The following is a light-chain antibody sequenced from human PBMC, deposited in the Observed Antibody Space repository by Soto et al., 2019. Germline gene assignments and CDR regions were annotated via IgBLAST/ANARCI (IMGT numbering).Light chain of an antibody. CDR2: RNT. Sequence: QSVLTHPPSVSKTPGQGFTMSCAGSNSNIESNYVYWYQHLPGTAPKLIIYRNTQRHSGVPDRFSASKSGTSASLAISGLRSEDEAEYYCAAWDDALSGHVFGSGTKVTVL. J-gene: IGLJ1*01. CDR1: NSNIESNY. CDR3: AAWDDALSGHV. V-gene: IGLV1-47*01.